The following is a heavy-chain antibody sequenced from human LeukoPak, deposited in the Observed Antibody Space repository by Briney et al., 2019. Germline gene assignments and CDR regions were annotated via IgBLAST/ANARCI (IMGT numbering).Heavy chain of an antibody. CDR1: GFTFSRSW. CDR2: INEDGSEI. D-gene: IGHD2-2*01. J-gene: IGHJ5*02. Sequence: GGSLRLSCAASGFTFSRSWMTWVRQAPGKGLEWVASINEDGSEIHYVDSVKGRFTISRDNSRNVLYLQMNSLRADDAAIYYCPRGSCTSTNCNNWFDPWGQGALVTVSS. CDR3: PRGSCTSTNCNNWFDP. V-gene: IGHV3-7*03.